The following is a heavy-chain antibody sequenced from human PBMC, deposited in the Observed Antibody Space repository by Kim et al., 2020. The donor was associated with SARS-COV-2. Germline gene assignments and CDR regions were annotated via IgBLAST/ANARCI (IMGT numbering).Heavy chain of an antibody. Sequence: GGSLRLSCAASGFTFSSYSMNWVRQAPGKGLEWVSSISSSSSYIYYADSVKGRFTISRDNAKNSLYLQMNSLRAEDTAVYYCAASGYCSSTSCYKFPLGYYYYMDVWGKGTTVTVSS. CDR1: GFTFSSYS. CDR3: AASGYCSSTSCYKFPLGYYYYMDV. J-gene: IGHJ6*03. CDR2: ISSSSSYI. D-gene: IGHD2-2*02. V-gene: IGHV3-21*01.